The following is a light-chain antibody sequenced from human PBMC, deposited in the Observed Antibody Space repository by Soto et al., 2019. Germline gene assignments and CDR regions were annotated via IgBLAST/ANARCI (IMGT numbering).Light chain of an antibody. J-gene: IGKJ3*01. Sequence: DIVMTQSPLSLPVTPGEPASISCSSSQSLLHSNGYNYLDWYLQKPGQSPQLLTYLGSNRASGGPDRFSGSVSGTDFTLKIRGVEVEYVGVYCSMQARTFGPGTKVDIK. V-gene: IGKV2-28*01. CDR3: MQART. CDR1: QSLLHSNGYNY. CDR2: LGS.